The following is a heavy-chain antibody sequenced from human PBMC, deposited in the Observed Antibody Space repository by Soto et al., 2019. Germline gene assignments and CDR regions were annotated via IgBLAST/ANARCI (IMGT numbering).Heavy chain of an antibody. CDR3: ARNYYDSSGYYYRDSWFDP. Sequence: GASVKVSCKASGGTFSSYAISWVRQAPGQGLEWMGGIIPIFGTANYAQKFQGRVTITADESTSTAYMELSSLRSEDTAVYYCARNYYDSSGYYYRDSWFDPWGQGTLVTVSS. CDR1: GGTFSSYA. D-gene: IGHD3-22*01. CDR2: IIPIFGTA. J-gene: IGHJ5*02. V-gene: IGHV1-69*13.